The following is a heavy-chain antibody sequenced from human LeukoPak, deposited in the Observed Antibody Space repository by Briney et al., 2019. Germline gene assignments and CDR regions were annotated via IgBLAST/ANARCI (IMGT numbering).Heavy chain of an antibody. CDR3: ARLATAGYLNC. CDR1: GGSISSYY. CDR2: IYYSGST. Sequence: PSETLSLTCTVSGGSISSYYWSWIRQPPGKGLEWIGYIYYSGSTKYNPSLKSRVTISVDTSKNQFSLELSSVTAADTAVYYCARLATAGYLNCWGQGTLVTVSS. V-gene: IGHV4-59*08. J-gene: IGHJ4*02. D-gene: IGHD6-19*01.